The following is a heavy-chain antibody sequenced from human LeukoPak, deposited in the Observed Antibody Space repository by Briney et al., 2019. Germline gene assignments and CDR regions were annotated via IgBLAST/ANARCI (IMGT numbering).Heavy chain of an antibody. CDR3: ARRIAAEAFDI. D-gene: IGHD6-25*01. J-gene: IGHJ3*02. CDR2: IFPGDSDT. V-gene: IGHV5-51*01. CDR1: GYSFTSYW. Sequence: GESLKISCKGSGYSFTSYWIGWVRQVPGKGLEWMGIIFPGDSDTRYSPSFQGQVTISADKSISTAYLQWSGLKASDTAMYYCARRIAAEAFDIWGQGTMVTVSA.